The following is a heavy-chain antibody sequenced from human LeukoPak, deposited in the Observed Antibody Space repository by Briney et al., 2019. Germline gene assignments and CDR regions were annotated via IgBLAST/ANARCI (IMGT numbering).Heavy chain of an antibody. CDR3: ARGSSSSGQYDY. J-gene: IGHJ4*02. V-gene: IGHV1-3*01. D-gene: IGHD3-22*01. CDR1: GYTFTSYA. CDR2: INAVNGNT. Sequence: ASVKVSCKASGYTFTSYAMHWVRQAPGQRLEWMGWINAVNGNTKYSQKFQGRVTITRDTSASTAYMELSSLRSEDTAVYYCARGSSSSGQYDYWGQGTLVTVSS.